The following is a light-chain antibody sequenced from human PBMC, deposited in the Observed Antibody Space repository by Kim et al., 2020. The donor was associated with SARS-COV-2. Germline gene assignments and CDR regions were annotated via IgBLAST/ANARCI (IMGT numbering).Light chain of an antibody. CDR2: HTS. V-gene: IGLV7-46*01. CDR3: LLSYSGARV. Sequence: PEGTVTLSCGSSTGAVTSGHYPYWFQQNPGQAPRTLIYHTSNKQSWTPARFSGSLVGGKAALTLSGAQPEDEAEYYCLLSYSGARVFGGGTQLTVL. J-gene: IGLJ3*02. CDR1: TGAVTSGHY.